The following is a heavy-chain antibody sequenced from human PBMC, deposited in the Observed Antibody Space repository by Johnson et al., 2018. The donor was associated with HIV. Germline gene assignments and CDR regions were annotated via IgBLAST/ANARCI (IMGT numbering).Heavy chain of an antibody. D-gene: IGHD1-1*01. J-gene: IGHJ3*01. CDR3: AREGNWNPTYGFDV. Sequence: VQLVESGGGVVQPGRSLRLSCAASGFTFSSYGIHWVRQAPGKGLEWVAAMWYDGSNKYYADSVKGRFTISRDNSKNTLYLQMNSLRAEDTAVYYCAREGNWNPTYGFDVWGQGTIATVSS. CDR1: GFTFSSYG. V-gene: IGHV3-33*01. CDR2: MWYDGSNK.